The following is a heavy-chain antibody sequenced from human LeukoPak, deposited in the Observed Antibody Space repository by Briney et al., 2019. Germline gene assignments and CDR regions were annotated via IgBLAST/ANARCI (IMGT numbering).Heavy chain of an antibody. D-gene: IGHD1-26*01. CDR3: ASYSGSYDAFDI. Sequence: ASVKVSCKASGYTFTSYDIHWVRQATGQGLEWMGWMNPNSGNTGYAQKFQGRVTMTRNTSISTAYMELSSLRSEDTAVYYCASYSGSYDAFDIWGQGTMVTVSS. CDR1: GYTFTSYD. J-gene: IGHJ3*02. CDR2: MNPNSGNT. V-gene: IGHV1-8*01.